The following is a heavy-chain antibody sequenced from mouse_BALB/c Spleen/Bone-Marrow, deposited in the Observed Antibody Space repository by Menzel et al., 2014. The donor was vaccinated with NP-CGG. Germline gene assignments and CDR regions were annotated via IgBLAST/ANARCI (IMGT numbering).Heavy chain of an antibody. V-gene: IGHV14-3*02. D-gene: IGHD1-3*01. CDR1: GFNIKDTY. J-gene: IGHJ3*01. Sequence: VQLQQSGAELVKPGASVKLSCTASGFNIKDTYMYWVKQRPEQGLEWIGRIDPANGNTKYDPKFQGKATITADTSSNTAYLQLSSLTSEDTAVYYCARSGGXXNXXXWFAYWGQGTLVTVSA. CDR3: ARSGGXXNXXXWFAY. CDR2: IDPANGNT.